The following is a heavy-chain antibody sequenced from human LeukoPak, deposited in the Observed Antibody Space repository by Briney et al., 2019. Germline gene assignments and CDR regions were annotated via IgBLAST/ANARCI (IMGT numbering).Heavy chain of an antibody. Sequence: GGSLRLSCAASGFTFSSYAMHWVRQAPGKGLEWVAVISYDGSNKYYADSVKGRFTISRDNSKNTLYLQMNSLRAEDTAVYYCARDGQVGANDDTPLFDYWGQGTLVTVSS. D-gene: IGHD1-26*01. CDR2: ISYDGSNK. V-gene: IGHV3-30-3*01. CDR1: GFTFSSYA. J-gene: IGHJ4*02. CDR3: ARDGQVGANDDTPLFDY.